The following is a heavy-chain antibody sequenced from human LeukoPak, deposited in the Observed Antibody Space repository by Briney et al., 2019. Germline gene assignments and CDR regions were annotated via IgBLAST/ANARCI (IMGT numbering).Heavy chain of an antibody. D-gene: IGHD3-16*02. Sequence: LRLSCAASXFTXSTXVMSWXRXAPGKGLEWLSLILHNGDSTYYADSVKGRFTISRDNSKNTLYLQMNSLRAEDTAVYYCARLSSFAFDIWGQGTMVTVSS. J-gene: IGHJ3*02. CDR1: XFTXSTXV. CDR3: ARLSSFAFDI. V-gene: IGHV3-23*01. CDR2: ILHNGDST.